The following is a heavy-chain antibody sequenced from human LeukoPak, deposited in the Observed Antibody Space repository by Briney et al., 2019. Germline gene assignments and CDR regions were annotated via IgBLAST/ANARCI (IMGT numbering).Heavy chain of an antibody. D-gene: IGHD2/OR15-2a*01. J-gene: IGHJ5*02. CDR3: ARDFSSQNWFDT. V-gene: IGHV4-4*07. CDR1: GGSITTYS. CDR2: FYSSGST. Sequence: PSETLSLTCTVFGGSITTYSWSWIRQPAGRGLEWIGRFYSSGSTDYNPSLKSRVTMSVDTSKNQVSLKLSSVTAADTAIYYCARDFSSQNWFDTWGQGTLVTVSS.